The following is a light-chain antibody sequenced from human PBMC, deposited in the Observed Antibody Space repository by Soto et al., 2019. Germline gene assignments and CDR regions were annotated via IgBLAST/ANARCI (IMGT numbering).Light chain of an antibody. Sequence: DIQMTQSPSSLSASVGDRVTITCRASQGIIRFLNWYQQKPGQAPKLLIYSASSLQSGVPSRFSGSESGADFTLTITSLQPEDFATYFCQQLNSHPRTFGQGTKLEIK. CDR1: QGIIRF. CDR2: SAS. J-gene: IGKJ2*01. V-gene: IGKV1-39*01. CDR3: QQLNSHPRT.